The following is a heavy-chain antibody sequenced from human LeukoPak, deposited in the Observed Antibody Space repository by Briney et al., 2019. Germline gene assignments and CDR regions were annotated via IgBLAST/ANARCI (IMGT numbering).Heavy chain of an antibody. CDR3: AKERMITFGGVIVPFDY. CDR1: GFTFSSYA. Sequence: PGRSLRLSCVASGFTFSSYAMHWVRQAPGKGRGWVAVISYDGSNKYYADSVRGRFTVSRDNSKNTLYLRMSSLRAQDRAVYDCAKERMITFGGVIVPFDYWGQGTLVTVSS. CDR2: ISYDGSNK. V-gene: IGHV3-30-3*01. D-gene: IGHD3-16*02. J-gene: IGHJ4*02.